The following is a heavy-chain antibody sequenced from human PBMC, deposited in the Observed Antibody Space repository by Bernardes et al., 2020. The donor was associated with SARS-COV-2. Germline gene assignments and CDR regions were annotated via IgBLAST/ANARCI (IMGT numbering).Heavy chain of an antibody. D-gene: IGHD6-19*01. V-gene: IGHV3-9*01. J-gene: IGHJ4*02. Sequence: GGSLILSCAASGFTFDDYAMHWVRQAPGKGLEWVSGISWNSGSIGYADSVKGRFTISRDNAKNSLYLQMNSLRAEDTALYYCAKDLEGGSVWGQGTLVTVSS. CDR3: AKDLEGGSV. CDR1: GFTFDDYA. CDR2: ISWNSGSI.